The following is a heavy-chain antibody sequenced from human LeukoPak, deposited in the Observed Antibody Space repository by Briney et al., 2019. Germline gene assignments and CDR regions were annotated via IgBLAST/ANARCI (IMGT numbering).Heavy chain of an antibody. J-gene: IGHJ1*01. CDR1: GGSISSSSYY. D-gene: IGHD2-2*02. V-gene: IGHV4-61*01. CDR2: IYYSGST. CDR3: ASTAIREYFQH. Sequence: SETLSLTCTVSGGSISSSSYYWSWIRQPPGKGLEWIGYIYYSGSTNYSPSLKSRVTISVDTSKNQFSLKLSSVTAADTAVYYCASTAIREYFQHWGQGTLVTVSS.